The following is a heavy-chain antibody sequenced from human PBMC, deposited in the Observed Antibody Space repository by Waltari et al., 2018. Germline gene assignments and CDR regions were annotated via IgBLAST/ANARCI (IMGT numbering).Heavy chain of an antibody. J-gene: IGHJ3*02. D-gene: IGHD3-10*01. V-gene: IGHV4-39*07. CDR2: IYYSGST. Sequence: QLQLQESGPGLVKPSETLSLTCTVSGGSISSSSYYWGWVRQPPGKGLEWIGSIYYSGSTYYNPSLKSRVTISVDTSKNQFSLKLSSVTAADTAVYYCARDRGLGDAFDIWGQGTMVTVSS. CDR1: GGSISSSSYY. CDR3: ARDRGLGDAFDI.